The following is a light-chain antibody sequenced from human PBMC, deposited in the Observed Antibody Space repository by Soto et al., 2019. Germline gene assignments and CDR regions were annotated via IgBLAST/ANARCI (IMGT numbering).Light chain of an antibody. CDR2: DVS. CDR1: SSDVGGYNY. J-gene: IGLJ2*01. Sequence: QSALTQPASVSGSPGQSITISCTGTSSDVGGYNYVSWYQQHPGKAPKLIIYDVSNRPSGVSNRFSGSKSGNTASLTISGLQAEDEADYYCSSYTSSSTRVVFGGGTKLTFL. V-gene: IGLV2-14*01. CDR3: SSYTSSSTRVV.